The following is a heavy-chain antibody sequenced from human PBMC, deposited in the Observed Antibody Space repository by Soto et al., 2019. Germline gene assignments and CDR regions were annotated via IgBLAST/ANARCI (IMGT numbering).Heavy chain of an antibody. D-gene: IGHD2-2*01. CDR2: ISGSGGST. J-gene: IGHJ4*01. CDR1: GCTFSSYA. CDR3: EKDLCTAPY. Sequence: PGGSLRLSCAASGCTFSSYAMSWVRQAPAERLEWVSAISGSGGSTYYADSVKGRFTISRDNSKNTLYLQMNTLRAEDTAVYYCEKDLCTAPYWGQGTLVTVSS. V-gene: IGHV3-23*01.